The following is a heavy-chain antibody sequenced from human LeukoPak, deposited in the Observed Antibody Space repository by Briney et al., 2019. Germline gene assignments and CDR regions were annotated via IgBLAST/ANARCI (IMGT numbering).Heavy chain of an antibody. J-gene: IGHJ3*02. CDR2: INPNGGST. D-gene: IGHD3-16*01. V-gene: IGHV1-46*01. CDR3: ARGGSPHDAFDI. Sequence: SVKVSCKASGYTLTRYFIHWVRQAPGQGLEWMGIINPNGGSTSYSQKFQGRVTMTRDTSTNTVYMELSSLKSEDTAVYYCARGGSPHDAFDIWGQGTMVTVSS. CDR1: GYTLTRYF.